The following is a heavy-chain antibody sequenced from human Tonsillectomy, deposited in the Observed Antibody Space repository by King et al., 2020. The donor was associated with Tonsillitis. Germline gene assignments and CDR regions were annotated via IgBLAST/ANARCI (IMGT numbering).Heavy chain of an antibody. CDR3: ARDRLGWLVSDY. Sequence: VQLVESGGGVVQPGRSLRLSCAGSGFTFSSYPMHWVRQAPGKGLEWLALISSDGSNKDYADSVKGQFTISRDNSKNTVYLQMNSLRPEDTAVYYCARDRLGWLVSDYWGQGILVTVSS. D-gene: IGHD6-19*01. V-gene: IGHV3-30*04. J-gene: IGHJ4*02. CDR2: ISSDGSNK. CDR1: GFTFSSYP.